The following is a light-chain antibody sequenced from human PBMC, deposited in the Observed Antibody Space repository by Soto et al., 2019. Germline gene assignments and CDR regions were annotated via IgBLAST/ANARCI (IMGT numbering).Light chain of an antibody. J-gene: IGKJ1*01. CDR3: QQYNNWPQT. V-gene: IGKV3D-15*01. CDR1: QSVSSN. Sequence: EIVMTQSPATLSVSPGERATLSCRASQSVSSNLAWYQQKPGQAPRLLIYGASTRTTGIPARFSGSGSGTESTLTISSLQSEDFEVYYCQQYNNWPQTFGQGTKVDIK. CDR2: GAS.